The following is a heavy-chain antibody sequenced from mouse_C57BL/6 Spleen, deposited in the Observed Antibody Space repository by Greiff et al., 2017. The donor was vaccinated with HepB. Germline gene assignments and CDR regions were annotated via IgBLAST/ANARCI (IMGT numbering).Heavy chain of an antibody. CDR3: ARNGGMDY. CDR2: INPSTGGT. CDR1: GYSFTGYY. J-gene: IGHJ4*01. Sequence: EVQLQESGPELVKPGASVKISCKASGYSFTGYYMNWVKQSPEKSLEWIGEINPSTGGTTYNQKFKAKATLTVDKSSSTAYMQLKSLTSEDSAVYYCARNGGMDYWGQGTSVTVSS. V-gene: IGHV1-42*01.